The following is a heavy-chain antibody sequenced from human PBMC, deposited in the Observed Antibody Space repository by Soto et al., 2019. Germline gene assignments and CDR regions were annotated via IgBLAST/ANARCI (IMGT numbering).Heavy chain of an antibody. V-gene: IGHV1-69*13. CDR1: GGTFSSYA. Sequence: SVKVSCKASGGTFSSYAISWVRQAPGQGLEWMGGIIPIFGTANYAQKFQGRVTITADESTSTAYMELSSLRSEDTAVYCCARDVRRIPETKVVVITGWQNDAFDIWGQGTMVTVSS. D-gene: IGHD3-22*01. CDR3: ARDVRRIPETKVVVITGWQNDAFDI. CDR2: IIPIFGTA. J-gene: IGHJ3*02.